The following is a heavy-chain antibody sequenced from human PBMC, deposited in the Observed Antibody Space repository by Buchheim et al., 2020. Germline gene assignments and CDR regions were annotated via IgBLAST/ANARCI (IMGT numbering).Heavy chain of an antibody. CDR3: ARLGPKYYYYYMDV. Sequence: EVQLVESGGGLVQPGGSLRLSCAASGFTFSGYEINWVRQAPGKGLEWVSYISSSANTISYADSVKGRFTISRDNAKNSLYLQTNSLRAEDTAVYYCARLGPKYYYYYMDVWGKGTT. CDR1: GFTFSGYE. J-gene: IGHJ6*03. V-gene: IGHV3-48*03. CDR2: ISSSANTI.